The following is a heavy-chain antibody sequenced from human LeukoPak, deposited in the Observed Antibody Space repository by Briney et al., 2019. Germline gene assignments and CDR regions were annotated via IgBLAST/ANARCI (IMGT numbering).Heavy chain of an antibody. D-gene: IGHD3-22*01. V-gene: IGHV7-4-1*02. Sequence: ASVKVSCKASGYTFTSYGISWVRQAPGQGLEWMGWINTNTGNPTYAQGFTGRFVFSLDTSVSTAYLQISSLKAEDTAVYYCARERYYDSSGYYSGPFLGLRLSYTNWFDPWGQGTLVTVSS. CDR2: INTNTGNP. CDR3: ARERYYDSSGYYSGPFLGLRLSYTNWFDP. J-gene: IGHJ5*02. CDR1: GYTFTSYG.